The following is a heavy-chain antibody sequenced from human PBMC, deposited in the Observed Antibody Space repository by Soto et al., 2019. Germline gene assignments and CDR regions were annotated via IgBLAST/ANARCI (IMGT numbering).Heavy chain of an antibody. D-gene: IGHD2-2*01. J-gene: IGHJ6*02. V-gene: IGHV1-18*04. Sequence: QVQLVQSGGEVTKPGASVKVSCKSSGYTFTSYGVSWVRQAPGQGLEWLGWISVYTGNTKQAQKFQDRVNLTTEASTSTASLEMRNLGSEDTAVYYCARDRCTPARCYTNHFDVWGQGTTVTVSS. CDR1: GYTFTSYG. CDR3: ARDRCTPARCYTNHFDV. CDR2: ISVYTGNT.